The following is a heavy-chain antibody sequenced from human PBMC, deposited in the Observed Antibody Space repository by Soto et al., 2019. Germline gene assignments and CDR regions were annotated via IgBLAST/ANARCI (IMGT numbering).Heavy chain of an antibody. Sequence: GGSLRLSCAASGFTFSTYGMHWVRQAPGKGLEWVAGIRYDGSKQYYADSVKGQFTISRDNSKNTLYMQMDSLRADDTAVYYCMSYCTAGATCPGPSYYAMDVWGQGTTVTVSS. CDR1: GFTFSTYG. J-gene: IGHJ6*02. D-gene: IGHD1-26*01. CDR3: MSYCTAGATCPGPSYYAMDV. V-gene: IGHV3-33*01. CDR2: IRYDGSKQ.